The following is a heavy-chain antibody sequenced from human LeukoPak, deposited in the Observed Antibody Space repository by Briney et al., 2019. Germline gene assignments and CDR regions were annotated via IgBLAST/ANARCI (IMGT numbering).Heavy chain of an antibody. D-gene: IGHD3-16*01. J-gene: IGHJ4*02. CDR2: INWNGGST. CDR1: GFTFDDYG. CDR3: ARDLGGSCRPYYFDY. Sequence: GGSLRLSGAASGFTFDDYGMSWVRQAPGKGLEWPSGINWNGGSTGYADSVKGRFTISRDNAKNSLYLQMNSLRAEDTALYYCARDLGGSCRPYYFDYWGQGTLVTVSS. V-gene: IGHV3-20*04.